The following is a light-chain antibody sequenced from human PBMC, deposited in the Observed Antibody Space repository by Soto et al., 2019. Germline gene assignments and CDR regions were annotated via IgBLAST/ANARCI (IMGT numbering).Light chain of an antibody. CDR1: QSVTSSY. V-gene: IGKV3-20*01. J-gene: IGKJ1*01. CDR2: GAS. CDR3: QQYGSFPRT. Sequence: DIGLTQSPGPLSLSPGERATLSCRAIQSVTSSYLAWYQHKPGQAPRLLIYGASSRATGIPDRFSGSGSGTDFTLTISRLEPEDFAVYYCQQYGSFPRTFGQGPEVDIK.